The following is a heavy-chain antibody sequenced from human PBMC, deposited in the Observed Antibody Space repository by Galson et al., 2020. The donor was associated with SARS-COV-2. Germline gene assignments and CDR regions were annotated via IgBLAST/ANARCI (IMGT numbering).Heavy chain of an antibody. CDR1: GFTFSTYA. V-gene: IGHV3-30*04. CDR3: ARDPTGATVTTFDYYYGMDV. CDR2: ISFDGSNE. D-gene: IGHD4-4*01. J-gene: IGHJ6*02. Sequence: GESLKISCAASGFTFSTYAMHWVRQAPGKGLEWVAVISFDGSNEYYADSVKGRFTISRDNSKNTLSLQMNSLRVEDTAMYYCARDPTGATVTTFDYYYGMDVWGQGTTVTVSS.